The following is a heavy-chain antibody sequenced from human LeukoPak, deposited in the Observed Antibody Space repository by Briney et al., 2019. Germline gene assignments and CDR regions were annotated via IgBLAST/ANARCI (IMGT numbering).Heavy chain of an antibody. J-gene: IGHJ3*02. V-gene: IGHV4-59*12. CDR3: ARGVTIFGGDAFDI. Sequence: SETLSLTCTVSGGSISTYYWSYIRQPPGKGLEWIGYIPYTGSTKYNPSLKSRVTISVDKSKNQFSLKLSSVTAADTAVYYCARGVTIFGGDAFDIWGQGTMVTVSS. CDR1: GGSISTYY. D-gene: IGHD3-3*01. CDR2: IPYTGST.